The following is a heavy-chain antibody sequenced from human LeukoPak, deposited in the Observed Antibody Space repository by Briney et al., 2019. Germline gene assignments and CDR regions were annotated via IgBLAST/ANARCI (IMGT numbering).Heavy chain of an antibody. CDR1: GFTFRSYG. CDR2: IWYDGSNK. CDR3: ATGNEYYFVH. J-gene: IGHJ4*02. Sequence: GRSLRLSCAASGFTFRSYGMHWVRQAPGKGLEWVSIIWYDGSNKYYADSVRGRFTISRDNSKNTLYLQMNSLRVEDTAVYYCATGNEYYFVHWGQGTRVTVSS. V-gene: IGHV3-33*01. D-gene: IGHD1-14*01.